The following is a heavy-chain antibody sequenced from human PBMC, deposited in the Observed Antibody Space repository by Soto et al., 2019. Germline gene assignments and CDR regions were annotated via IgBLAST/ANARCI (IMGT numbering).Heavy chain of an antibody. J-gene: IGHJ4*02. Sequence: EVHLVESGGGLVQPGGSLRLSCAASGFTISSYAMSWVRQAPGKGLEWVSAITGSGGTTYYADSVKGRFTISRDNSKNTLYLQMDSLRAEDTAVYFCASVVFGAYIPHVAYWGQGTLVTVSS. D-gene: IGHD4-17*01. CDR2: ITGSGGTT. V-gene: IGHV3-23*04. CDR3: ASVVFGAYIPHVAY. CDR1: GFTISSYA.